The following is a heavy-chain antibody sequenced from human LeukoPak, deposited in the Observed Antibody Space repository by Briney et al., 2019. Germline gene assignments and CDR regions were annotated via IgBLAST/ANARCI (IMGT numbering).Heavy chain of an antibody. Sequence: ASVKVSCKASGYTFIDYFIHWVRQAPGQGLEWMGRINSNSGDTEYAQKFQGRVTMTRDTSISTAYMGLSRLTSDDTAVYYCARDFSSTSNWELDYWGQGTLVTVSS. D-gene: IGHD7-27*01. CDR1: GYTFIDYF. J-gene: IGHJ4*02. V-gene: IGHV1-2*06. CDR2: INSNSGDT. CDR3: ARDFSSTSNWELDY.